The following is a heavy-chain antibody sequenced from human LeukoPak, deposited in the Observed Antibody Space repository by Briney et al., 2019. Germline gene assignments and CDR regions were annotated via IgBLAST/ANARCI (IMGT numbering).Heavy chain of an antibody. Sequence: ASVKVSCKASGYSFISYDMNWVRQAPGQGLEWMGWVSVYSGNTNYAQKFQGRVTMTTDTSTSTAYLELRSLRFDDTAVYYCARGRSSSPHFDYWGQGTLVTVSS. D-gene: IGHD6-13*01. CDR1: GYSFISYD. CDR3: ARGRSSSPHFDY. CDR2: VSVYSGNT. J-gene: IGHJ4*02. V-gene: IGHV1-18*01.